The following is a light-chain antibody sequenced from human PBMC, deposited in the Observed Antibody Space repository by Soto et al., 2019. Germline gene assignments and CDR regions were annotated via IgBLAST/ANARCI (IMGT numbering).Light chain of an antibody. Sequence: IQLTQSPSSLSASVGDRVTLTSRASQGISGYLAWYQQKPGKAPKLLIYAASTLQSGVPSRFSGSGYGKDCALTISSLQPEDFATYCCQQLISYRPTFGPGTEVEIK. CDR3: QQLISYRPT. J-gene: IGKJ1*01. CDR2: AAS. CDR1: QGISGY. V-gene: IGKV1-9*01.